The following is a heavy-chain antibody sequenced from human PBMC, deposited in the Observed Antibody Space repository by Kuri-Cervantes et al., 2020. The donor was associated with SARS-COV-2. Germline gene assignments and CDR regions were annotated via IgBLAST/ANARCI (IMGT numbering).Heavy chain of an antibody. CDR3: ARARSITMIVGVIDAFDI. V-gene: IGHV4-39*07. CDR2: MYYSGST. CDR1: GGSISSSSYY. Sequence: LRPSCTVSGGSISSSSYYWGWIRQPPGKGLEWIGSMYYSGSTYYNPSLKSRVTISVDASKNQFSLKLSSVTAADTAVYYCARARSITMIVGVIDAFDIWGQGTMVTVSS. D-gene: IGHD3-22*01. J-gene: IGHJ3*02.